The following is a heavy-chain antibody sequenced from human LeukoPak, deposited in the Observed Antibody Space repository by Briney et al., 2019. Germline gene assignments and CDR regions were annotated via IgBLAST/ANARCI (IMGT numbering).Heavy chain of an antibody. Sequence: TGGSLRLSCAASGFTFSSYGLSWVRQAPGKVLEWVSAISGSGGSTHYADSVKGRFTISRDNSKNTLYLQMNSLRAEDTAVYYCARTYSPDAFDIWGQGTMVTVSS. CDR2: ISGSGGST. CDR3: ARTYSPDAFDI. D-gene: IGHD2-15*01. CDR1: GFTFSSYG. V-gene: IGHV3-23*01. J-gene: IGHJ3*02.